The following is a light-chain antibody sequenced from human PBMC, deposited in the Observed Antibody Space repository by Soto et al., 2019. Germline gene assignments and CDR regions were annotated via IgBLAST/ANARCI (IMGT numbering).Light chain of an antibody. Sequence: EIVLTQSRGTLSLSPGERATLSCRASQSVYTNYLAWYQQKPGQAPRLLIYGASRRATGVPDRFSGSGSETDFTLTISRLEPADFAVYYCQYYGSSPPVYTFGQGTKLEIK. CDR3: QYYGSSPPVYT. J-gene: IGKJ2*01. CDR2: GAS. V-gene: IGKV3-20*01. CDR1: QSVYTNY.